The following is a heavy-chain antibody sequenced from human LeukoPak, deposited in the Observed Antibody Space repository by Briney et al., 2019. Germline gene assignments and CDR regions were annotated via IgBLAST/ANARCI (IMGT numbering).Heavy chain of an antibody. Sequence: SETLSLTCTVSGGSISSGSCYWSWIRQPAGKGLEWIGRIYTSGSTNYNPSLKSRVTISVDTSKNQFSLKLSSVTAADTAVYYCARAVTHYYDSSGYRYYFDYWGQGTLVTVSS. CDR1: GGSISSGSCY. CDR2: IYTSGST. V-gene: IGHV4-61*02. J-gene: IGHJ4*02. D-gene: IGHD3-22*01. CDR3: ARAVTHYYDSSGYRYYFDY.